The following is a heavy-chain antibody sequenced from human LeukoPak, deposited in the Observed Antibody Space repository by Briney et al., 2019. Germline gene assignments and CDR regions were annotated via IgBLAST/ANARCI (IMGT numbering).Heavy chain of an antibody. CDR1: GGSISGYF. D-gene: IGHD1-14*01. CDR2: IHTSGTT. CDR3: ARDPAGHGRYFDY. Sequence: PSETLSLTCTVSGGSISGYFCTWLRQSAGVGLECIGRIHTSGTTYYNPSLRSRVSMSVDTSNNKFSLRLSSVTAADTAVYYCARDPAGHGRYFDYWGQGALVTVSS. V-gene: IGHV4-4*07. J-gene: IGHJ4*02.